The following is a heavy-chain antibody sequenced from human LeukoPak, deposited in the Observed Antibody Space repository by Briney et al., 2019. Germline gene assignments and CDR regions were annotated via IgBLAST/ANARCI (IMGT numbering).Heavy chain of an antibody. V-gene: IGHV4-59*01. CDR1: GGSISSYY. CDR2: ISYSGST. CDR3: ARAPSPLAGYNMDV. D-gene: IGHD1-1*01. J-gene: IGHJ6*03. Sequence: SETLSLTCTVSGGSISSYYWSWMRQPPGKGLEWIGYISYSGSTIHNPPLKSRVTISVDTSKNQFSLKLTSATAADTAVYYCARAPSPLAGYNMDVWGKGSTVTVSS.